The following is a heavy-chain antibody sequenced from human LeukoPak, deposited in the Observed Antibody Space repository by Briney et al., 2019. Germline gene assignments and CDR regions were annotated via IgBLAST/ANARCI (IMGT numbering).Heavy chain of an antibody. CDR2: ISSSSSTI. Sequence: GGSLRLSCAASGFTFSSYSMNWVRQAPGKGLEWVSYISSSSSTIYYADSVKGRFTISRDNAKNSLYLQMNSLRAEDTAVYYCAKVVIAAAGTNYYYYMDVWGKGTTVTVSS. CDR3: AKVVIAAAGTNYYYYMDV. J-gene: IGHJ6*03. CDR1: GFTFSSYS. V-gene: IGHV3-48*01. D-gene: IGHD6-13*01.